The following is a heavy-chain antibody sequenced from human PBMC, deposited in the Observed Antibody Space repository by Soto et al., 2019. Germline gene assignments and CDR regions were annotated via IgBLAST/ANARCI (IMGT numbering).Heavy chain of an antibody. CDR3: ARDQASVATNYFDY. D-gene: IGHD2-15*01. CDR1: GGSISSSNW. Sequence: PSETLSLTCAVSGGSISSSNWWSWVRQPPGKGLEWIGEIYHSGSTNYNPSLKSRVTISVDKSKNQFSLKLSSVTAADTAVYYCARDQASVATNYFDYWGQGTLVTVS. J-gene: IGHJ4*02. CDR2: IYHSGST. V-gene: IGHV4-4*02.